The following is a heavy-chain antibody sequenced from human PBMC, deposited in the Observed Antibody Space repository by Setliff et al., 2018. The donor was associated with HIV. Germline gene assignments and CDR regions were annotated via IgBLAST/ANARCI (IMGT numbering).Heavy chain of an antibody. D-gene: IGHD3-10*01. CDR1: GGSFSDNY. V-gene: IGHV4-34*01. CDR3: ARGLVNLSRYYYYYMDV. J-gene: IGHJ6*03. CDR2: IDHNGNI. Sequence: SETLSLTCAVYGGSFSDNYWSWIRQPPGKGLDWIAEIDHNGNINYNPSLKSRVTISMDPSKKQFSLKLSSVTAADTAVYYCARGLVNLSRYYYYYMDVWGKGTTVTVSS.